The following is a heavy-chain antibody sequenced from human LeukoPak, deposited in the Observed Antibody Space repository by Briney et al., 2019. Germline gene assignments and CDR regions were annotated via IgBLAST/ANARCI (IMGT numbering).Heavy chain of an antibody. CDR1: GFRFSGYA. D-gene: IGHD3-22*01. Sequence: PGGSLRLSCVASGFRFSGYAIHWVRQAPGKRLEWVALISYDGGRKDYADSVKGRFTIDRDNSKNIVYLQMNSLRPDDTAIYFCARQEARNYYYEGLDYWGQGNLVTVSS. J-gene: IGHJ4*02. CDR2: ISYDGGRK. V-gene: IGHV3-30*04. CDR3: ARQEARNYYYEGLDY.